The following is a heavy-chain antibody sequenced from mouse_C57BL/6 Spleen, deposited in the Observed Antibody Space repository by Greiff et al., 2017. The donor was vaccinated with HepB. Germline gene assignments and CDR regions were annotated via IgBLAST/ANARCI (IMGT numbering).Heavy chain of an antibody. J-gene: IGHJ3*01. V-gene: IGHV1-72*01. CDR1: GYTFTSYW. Sequence: VQLQQPGAELVKPGASVKLSCKASGYTFTSYWMHWVKQRPGRGLEWIGRIDPNSGGTKYNEKFKSKATLTVDKPTSTAYMQLSSLTSEDSAVDCCARAETAQAEFAYWGQGTLVTVSA. D-gene: IGHD3-2*02. CDR3: ARAETAQAEFAY. CDR2: IDPNSGGT.